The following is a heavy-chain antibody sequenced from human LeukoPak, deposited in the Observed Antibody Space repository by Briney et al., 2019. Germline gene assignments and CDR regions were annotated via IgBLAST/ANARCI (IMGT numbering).Heavy chain of an antibody. CDR3: ARSVLGYCSGGSCYGVAFDI. D-gene: IGHD2-15*01. CDR2: ISSSSSYI. CDR1: GFTFSSYS. J-gene: IGHJ3*02. Sequence: GGSRRLSCAASGFTFSSYSMNWVRQAPGKGLEWVSSISSSSSYIYYADSVKGRFTISRDNAKNSLYLQMNSLRAEDTAVYYCARSVLGYCSGGSCYGVAFDIWGQGTMVTVSS. V-gene: IGHV3-21*01.